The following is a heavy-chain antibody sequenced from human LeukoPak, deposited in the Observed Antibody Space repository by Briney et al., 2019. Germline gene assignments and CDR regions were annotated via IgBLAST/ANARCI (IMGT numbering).Heavy chain of an antibody. V-gene: IGHV1-2*02. J-gene: IGHJ5*02. CDR1: GYTFTGYY. Sequence: WASVKVSCKASGYTFTGYYMHWVRQAPGQGLEWMGWINPNSGGTNYAQKFQGRVTMTRDTSISTAYMELSRLRSDDTAVYYCARDAIIPTSAHLRGYNWFDPWGQGTLVTVSS. D-gene: IGHD3-3*01. CDR2: INPNSGGT. CDR3: ARDAIIPTSAHLRGYNWFDP.